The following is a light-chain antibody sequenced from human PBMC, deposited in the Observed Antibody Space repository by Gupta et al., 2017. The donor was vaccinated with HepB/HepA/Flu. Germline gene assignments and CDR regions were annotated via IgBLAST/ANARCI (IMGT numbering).Light chain of an antibody. CDR1: ALPKKY. J-gene: IGLJ1*01. CDR3: LSADSSGT. Sequence: SYDLTQPPSVSVSLGQMARSTCSGEALPKKYAYWYQQKPGQFPVLVIYKDSERPSGIPERFSGASSGTIVTLTISGVQAEDEADYYCLSADSSGTFGTGTKVTVL. CDR2: KDS. V-gene: IGLV3-16*01.